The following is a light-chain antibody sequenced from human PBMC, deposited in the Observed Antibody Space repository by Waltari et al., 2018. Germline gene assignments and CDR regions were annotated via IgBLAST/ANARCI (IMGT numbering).Light chain of an antibody. CDR2: GAS. Sequence: EIVMTQSPATLSVSPGERATLSCRASHSVSSKLAWYQQKPGQAPRLLIYGASTRATGVPARFSGSGSGPEYILTISSLQSEDFAVYYCQHHNNWPPRWTFGQGTKVEIK. CDR1: HSVSSK. J-gene: IGKJ1*01. V-gene: IGKV3-15*01. CDR3: QHHNNWPPRWT.